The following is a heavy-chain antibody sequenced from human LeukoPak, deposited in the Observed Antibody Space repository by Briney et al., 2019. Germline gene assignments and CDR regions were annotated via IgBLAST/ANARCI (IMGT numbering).Heavy chain of an antibody. Sequence: KPSETLSLTCAVYGGSFSGYYWSWIRQPPGKGLEWIGEINHSGSTNYNPSLKSRVTISVDTSKNQFSLKLSSVTAADTAVYYCAREIRARPPTGLWFDPWGQGTLVTVSS. J-gene: IGHJ5*02. CDR1: GGSFSGYY. V-gene: IGHV4-34*01. CDR3: AREIRARPPTGLWFDP. D-gene: IGHD3-9*01. CDR2: INHSGST.